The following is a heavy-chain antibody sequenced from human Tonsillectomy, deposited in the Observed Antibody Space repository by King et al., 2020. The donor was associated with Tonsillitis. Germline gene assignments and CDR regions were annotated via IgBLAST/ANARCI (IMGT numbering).Heavy chain of an antibody. J-gene: IGHJ6*02. CDR3: AKASLSAGNYYYYGMDV. CDR2: ISWNSGSI. V-gene: IGHV3-9*01. CDR1: GFTFDDYA. Sequence: VQLVQSGGGLVQPGRSLRLSCAASGFTFDDYAKHWVRQAPGKGLEWVSGISWNSGSIGYADSVKGRFTISRDNAKNSLYLQMNSLRAEDTALYYCAKASLSAGNYYYYGMDVWGQGTTVTVSS. D-gene: IGHD6-13*01.